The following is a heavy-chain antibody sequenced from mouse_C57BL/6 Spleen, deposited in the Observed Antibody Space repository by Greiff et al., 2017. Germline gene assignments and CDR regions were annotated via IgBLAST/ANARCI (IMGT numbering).Heavy chain of an antibody. J-gene: IGHJ2*01. Sequence: EVKLVESGGGLVKPGGSLKLSCAASGFTFSSYAMSWVRQTPEKRLEWVATISDGGSYTYYPDNVKGRFTISRDNAKNNLYLQMSHLKSEDTAIYYCARDADGYFDYWGQGTTLTVSS. CDR1: GFTFSSYA. CDR3: ARDADGYFDY. CDR2: ISDGGSYT. D-gene: IGHD2-3*01. V-gene: IGHV5-4*01.